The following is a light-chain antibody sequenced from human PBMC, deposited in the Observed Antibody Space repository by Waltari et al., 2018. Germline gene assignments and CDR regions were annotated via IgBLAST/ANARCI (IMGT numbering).Light chain of an antibody. CDR2: GAS. V-gene: IGKV3-15*01. J-gene: IGKJ1*01. Sequence: EIVMTPSPATLSVSPGERATLSCRASQSVSSNLAWYQQKPGQAPRLLIYGASTRATGIPARFSGSRSGTAFTLTISSLQSEDFAVYYCQQYNNWPPWTFGQGTKVEIK. CDR1: QSVSSN. CDR3: QQYNNWPPWT.